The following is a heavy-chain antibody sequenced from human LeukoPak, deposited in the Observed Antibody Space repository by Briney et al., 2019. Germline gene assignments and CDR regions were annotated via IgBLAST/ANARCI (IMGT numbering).Heavy chain of an antibody. V-gene: IGHV3-23*01. CDR3: AKGGGARRETDFDY. CDR2: ISGSGVNT. J-gene: IGHJ4*02. CDR1: GFTFSSYA. D-gene: IGHD3-16*01. Sequence: PGGSLRLSCAASGFTFSSYAMSWVRQAPGKGLEWVSVISGSGVNTYYADSVKGRFTISRDNSKTTLYLQMNSLRAEDTAVYYCAKGGGARRETDFDYWGQGTLVTVSS.